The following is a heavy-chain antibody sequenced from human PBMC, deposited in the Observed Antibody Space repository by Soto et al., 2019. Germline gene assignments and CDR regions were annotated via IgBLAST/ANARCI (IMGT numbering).Heavy chain of an antibody. CDR1: GFTFSSYW. CDR3: ARAGFSPRAYYYYYMDV. J-gene: IGHJ6*03. Sequence: GGSLRLSCAASGFTFSSYWMSWVRQAPGKGLEWVANIKQDGSEKYYVDSVKGRFTISRDNAKNSLYLQMNSLRAEDTAVYYCARAGFSPRAYYYYYMDVWGKGTTVTVSS. D-gene: IGHD3-9*01. V-gene: IGHV3-7*01. CDR2: IKQDGSEK.